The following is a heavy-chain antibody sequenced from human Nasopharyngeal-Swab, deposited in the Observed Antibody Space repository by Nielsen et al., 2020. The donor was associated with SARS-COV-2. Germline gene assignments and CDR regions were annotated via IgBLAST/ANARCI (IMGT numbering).Heavy chain of an antibody. CDR1: GGSFSGSY. CDR2: INHSGST. V-gene: IGHV4-34*01. Sequence: SETLSLTCAVYGGSFSGSYWSWIRQPPGKGLEWIGEINHSGSTNYNPSPKSRVTISVDTSKNQFSLKLSSVTAADTAVYYCARVYGSGKGWYYFDYWGQGTLVTVSS. D-gene: IGHD3-10*01. J-gene: IGHJ4*02. CDR3: ARVYGSGKGWYYFDY.